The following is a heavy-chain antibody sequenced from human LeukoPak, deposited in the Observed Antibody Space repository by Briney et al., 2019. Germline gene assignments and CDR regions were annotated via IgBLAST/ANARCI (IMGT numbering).Heavy chain of an antibody. CDR1: GYTFTSYG. J-gene: IGHJ4*02. D-gene: IGHD3-10*01. V-gene: IGHV1-18*04. CDR2: ISAYNGNT. CDR3: ALGEPVLLWFGGLNY. Sequence: ASVKASRKASGYTFTSYGISWVRQAPGQGLEWMGWISAYNGNTNYAQKLQGRVTMTTDTSTSTAYMELRSLRSDDTAVYYCALGEPVLLWFGGLNYWGQGTLVTVSS.